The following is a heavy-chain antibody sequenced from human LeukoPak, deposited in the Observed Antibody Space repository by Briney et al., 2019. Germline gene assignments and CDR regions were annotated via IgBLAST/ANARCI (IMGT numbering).Heavy chain of an antibody. D-gene: IGHD3-22*01. Sequence: GGSLRLSCAASGFTFSDSAMHWVRQASGKGLEWVGRIRSKTKSYATAYAASVRGRFTIFRDDSKNTAYLQMNSLKTEDTAVYYCTGHPTDSSAYFNWLDPWGQGTLVTVSS. CDR2: IRSKTKSYAT. J-gene: IGHJ5*02. CDR3: TGHPTDSSAYFNWLDP. CDR1: GFTFSDSA. V-gene: IGHV3-73*01.